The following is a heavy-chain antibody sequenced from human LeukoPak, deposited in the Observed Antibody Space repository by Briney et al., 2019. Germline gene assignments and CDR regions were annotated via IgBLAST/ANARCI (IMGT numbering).Heavy chain of an antibody. CDR2: IKQDGSEK. Sequence: GGPLRLSCAASGFTFSSYWMSWVRQAPGKGLEWVANIKQDGSEKYYVDSVKGRFTISRDNAKNSLYLQMNSLRAEDTAVYYCARVRSSGWYFGYYFDYWGQGTLVTVSS. D-gene: IGHD6-19*01. CDR1: GFTFSSYW. J-gene: IGHJ4*02. V-gene: IGHV3-7*01. CDR3: ARVRSSGWYFGYYFDY.